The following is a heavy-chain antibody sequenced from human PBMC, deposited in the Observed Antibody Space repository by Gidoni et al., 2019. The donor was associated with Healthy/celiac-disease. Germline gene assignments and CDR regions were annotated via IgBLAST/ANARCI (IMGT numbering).Heavy chain of an antibody. V-gene: IGHV3-9*01. CDR3: ARSGDSSGWFGWFDP. D-gene: IGHD6-19*01. CDR1: GFTFDDYA. Sequence: EVQLVESGGGLVQPGRSLRLSCAASGFTFDDYAMHWVRQAPGKGLEWVSGISWNSGSIGYADSVKGRFTISRDNAKNSLYLQMNSLRAEDTALYYCARSGDSSGWFGWFDPWGQGTLVTVSS. J-gene: IGHJ5*02. CDR2: ISWNSGSI.